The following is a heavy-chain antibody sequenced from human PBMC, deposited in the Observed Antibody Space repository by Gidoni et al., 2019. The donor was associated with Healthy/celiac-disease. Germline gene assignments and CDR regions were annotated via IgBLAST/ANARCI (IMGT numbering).Heavy chain of an antibody. Sequence: EVQLVESGGGLVQPGGSLRLSCAASGFTFSSYWMHWVRQAPGKGLVWVSRMNSDGSGMSFADSVKGRFAISRDSGENTVYLQMNSLRAEDTAVYFCTRDGNDAFDIWGQGTMVTVSS. CDR3: TRDGNDAFDI. D-gene: IGHD1-1*01. CDR2: MNSDGSGM. V-gene: IGHV3-74*01. J-gene: IGHJ3*02. CDR1: GFTFSSYW.